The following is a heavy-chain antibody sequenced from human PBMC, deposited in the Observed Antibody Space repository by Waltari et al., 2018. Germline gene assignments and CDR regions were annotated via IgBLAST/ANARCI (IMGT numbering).Heavy chain of an antibody. Sequence: QVQLVESGGGVVQPGGSLRLSCAASGFTFSSYGMPWVRQAPGKGLEWVAFIRYDGSNKYYADSVKGRFTISRDNSKNTLYLQMNSLRAEDTAVYYCASSGLTVTTILDYWGQGTLVTVSS. J-gene: IGHJ4*02. D-gene: IGHD4-17*01. CDR2: IRYDGSNK. CDR3: ASSGLTVTTILDY. V-gene: IGHV3-30*02. CDR1: GFTFSSYG.